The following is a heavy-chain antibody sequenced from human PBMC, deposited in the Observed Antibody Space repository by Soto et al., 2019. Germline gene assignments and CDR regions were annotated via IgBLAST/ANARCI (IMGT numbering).Heavy chain of an antibody. CDR3: ARGXGDYYGSGIRSWFDP. CDR2: INHSGST. Sequence: PSEILSLTSAVYGGSFSGYYWSWIRQPPGKGLEWIGEINHSGSTNYNPSLKSRVTISVDTSKNQFSLKLSSVTAADTAVYYCARGXGDYYGSGIRSWFDPWGQGTLVTVSS. V-gene: IGHV4-34*01. J-gene: IGHJ5*02. D-gene: IGHD3-10*01. CDR1: GGSFSGYY.